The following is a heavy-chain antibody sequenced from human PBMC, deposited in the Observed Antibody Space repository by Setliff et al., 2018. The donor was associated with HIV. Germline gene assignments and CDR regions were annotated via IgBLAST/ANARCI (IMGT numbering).Heavy chain of an antibody. D-gene: IGHD3-22*01. Sequence: SETLSLTCTVSGGSIISGDHYWSWIRQPPGKGLEWIVEVNHNGNINYNPSLQSRVTMSIDTSKNQFFLKLSSVTALDTATYYCARMGNSYDSSGSYDYFDYWGQGTLVTVSS. CDR2: VNHNGNI. V-gene: IGHV4-30-4*08. CDR1: GGSIISGDHY. J-gene: IGHJ4*02. CDR3: ARMGNSYDSSGSYDYFDY.